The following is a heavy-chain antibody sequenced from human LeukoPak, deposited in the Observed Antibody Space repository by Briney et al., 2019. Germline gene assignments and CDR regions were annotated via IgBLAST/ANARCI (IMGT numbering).Heavy chain of an antibody. CDR1: GGTFSSYA. CDR2: IIPIFGTA. CDR3: ARDSFSPIGGFERRGHHGFDY. J-gene: IGHJ4*02. Sequence: SVKVSCKASGGTFSSYAISWVRQAPGQGLEWMGGIIPIFGTANYAQKFQGRVTITADESTSTAYMELSSLRSEDTAVYYCARDSFSPIGGFERRGHHGFDYWGQGTLVTVSS. V-gene: IGHV1-69*13. D-gene: IGHD3-10*01.